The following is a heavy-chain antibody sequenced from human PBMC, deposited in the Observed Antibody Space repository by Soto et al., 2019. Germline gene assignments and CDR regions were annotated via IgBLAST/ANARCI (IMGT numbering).Heavy chain of an antibody. D-gene: IGHD1-26*01. Sequence: EVQVLESGGGLVQPGGSLRLSCAGSGFTFSKYGMNWVRQAPGKGLEWFSGVRSDEDTTYNAESVKGRFTVSRDTSKNTVYLQMNSLRVEDTAVYYCAKGKGIGATPDGANSWGQGTLVTVSP. J-gene: IGHJ4*02. CDR2: VRSDEDTT. V-gene: IGHV3-23*01. CDR1: GFTFSKYG. CDR3: AKGKGIGATPDGANS.